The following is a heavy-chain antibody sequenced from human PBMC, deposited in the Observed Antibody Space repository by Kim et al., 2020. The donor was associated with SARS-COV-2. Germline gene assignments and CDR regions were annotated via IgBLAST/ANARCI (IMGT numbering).Heavy chain of an antibody. CDR2: IYYSGST. J-gene: IGHJ4*02. CDR3: ARLLWFGELTD. V-gene: IGHV4-39*01. D-gene: IGHD3-10*01. Sequence: SETLSLTCTVSGGSISSSSYYWGWIRQPPGKGLEWIGSIYYSGSTYYNPSLKSRVTISVDTSKNQFSLKLSSVTAADTAVYYCARLLWFGELTDWGQGTLVTVSS. CDR1: GGSISSSSYY.